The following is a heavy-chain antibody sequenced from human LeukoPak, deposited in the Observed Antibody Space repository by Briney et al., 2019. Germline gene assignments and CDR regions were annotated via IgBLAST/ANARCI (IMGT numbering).Heavy chain of an antibody. V-gene: IGHV1-2*02. D-gene: IGHD4-23*01. CDR1: GYTLTGYY. J-gene: IGHJ4*02. Sequence: ASVKVSCKAYGYTLTGYYIHWVRQAPGQGLEWMGWINPNSGGTNYAQRLQGRVSVTRDTSISTVYMELSRLTYDDTAVYYCVRDLATVATPYFDYWGQGALVTVSS. CDR3: VRDLATVATPYFDY. CDR2: INPNSGGT.